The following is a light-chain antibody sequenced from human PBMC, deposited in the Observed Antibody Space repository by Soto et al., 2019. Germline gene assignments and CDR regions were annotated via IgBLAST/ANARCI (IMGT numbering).Light chain of an antibody. J-gene: IGKJ1*01. CDR1: QSVLYSANNKNY. V-gene: IGKV4-1*01. CDR3: QHSYRPWT. CDR2: WAS. Sequence: DIVMTQSPDSLAVSLGERATINCKSSQSVLYSANNKNYLAWYQQKPGQPPKLLIYWASTRESGVPDRFSGSGSGTDFTLTISSLQAEDVAVYYCQHSYRPWTFGQGTNVEIK.